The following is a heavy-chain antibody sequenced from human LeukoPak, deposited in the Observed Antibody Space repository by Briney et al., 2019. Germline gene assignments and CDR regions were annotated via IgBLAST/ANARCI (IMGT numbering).Heavy chain of an antibody. D-gene: IGHD3-9*01. V-gene: IGHV3-11*04. J-gene: IGHJ3*02. CDR3: ASAYRVSYDILTGYSGGFDI. CDR1: GFTFSDYY. CDR2: ISSSGSTI. Sequence: SGGSLRLSCAASGFTFSDYYMSWIRQAPGKGLEWVSYISSSGSTIYYADSVKGRFTISRDNAKNSLYLQMNSLRAEDTAVYYCASAYRVSYDILTGYSGGFDIWGQGTMVTVSS.